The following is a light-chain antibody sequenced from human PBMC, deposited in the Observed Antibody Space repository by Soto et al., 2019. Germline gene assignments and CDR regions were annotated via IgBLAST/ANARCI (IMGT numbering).Light chain of an antibody. CDR2: GTS. Sequence: EGVWTHSPGTLSLSPGERSTLAFRASQSVKSSYLAWYQHKPGQAPRLLIYGTSSRATGIPDRFSGSGSGTDFTLTISRLEPEDFAVYYCQQYGSSITFGQGTRLEI. J-gene: IGKJ5*01. V-gene: IGKV3-20*01. CDR1: QSVKSSY. CDR3: QQYGSSIT.